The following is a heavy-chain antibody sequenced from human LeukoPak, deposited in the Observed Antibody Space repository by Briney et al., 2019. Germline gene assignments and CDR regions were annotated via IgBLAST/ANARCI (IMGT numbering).Heavy chain of an antibody. CDR2: ISGNAGSR. Sequence: GGSLRLSCAASKFSFNRYAMSWVRQAPGKGLEWVSTISGNAGSRYYADSVKRRFTISRDNSKNTLELQMNSLRAEDTAVYYCARLNCSSTSCYYRDYYYGMDVWGQGTTVTVSS. CDR3: ARLNCSSTSCYYRDYYYGMDV. D-gene: IGHD2-2*01. J-gene: IGHJ6*01. CDR1: KFSFNRYA. V-gene: IGHV3-23*01.